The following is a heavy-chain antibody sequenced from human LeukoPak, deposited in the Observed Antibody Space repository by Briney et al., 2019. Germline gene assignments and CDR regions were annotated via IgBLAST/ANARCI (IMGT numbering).Heavy chain of an antibody. Sequence: ASVKVSCKASGYTLTSYDINWVRQATGQGHEWMGWMNPNSGNTGYAQKFQGRVTMTRNTSISTAYMELSSLRSEDTAVYYCASIGVVPAAISPPSAYYYYYGMDVWGQGTTVTVSS. CDR2: MNPNSGNT. D-gene: IGHD2-2*01. V-gene: IGHV1-8*01. CDR1: GYTLTSYD. CDR3: ASIGVVPAAISPPSAYYYYYGMDV. J-gene: IGHJ6*02.